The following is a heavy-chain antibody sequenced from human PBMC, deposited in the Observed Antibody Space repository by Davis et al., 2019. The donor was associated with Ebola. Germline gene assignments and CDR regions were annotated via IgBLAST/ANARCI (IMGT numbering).Heavy chain of an antibody. CDR3: ASYDYGDHDY. CDR2: INPSGGST. D-gene: IGHD4-17*01. Sequence: ASVKVSCKASGDTFTTYGVNWVRQAPGQGLEWMGLINPSGGSTSYAQKFQGRVTMTRDTSTSTVYMELSSLRSEDTAVYYCASYDYGDHDYWGQGTLVTVSS. J-gene: IGHJ4*02. V-gene: IGHV1-46*01. CDR1: GDTFTTYG.